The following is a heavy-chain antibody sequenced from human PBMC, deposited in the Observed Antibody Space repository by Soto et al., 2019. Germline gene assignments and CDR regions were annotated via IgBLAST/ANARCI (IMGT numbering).Heavy chain of an antibody. CDR2: VNHSGST. Sequence: SETLSLTCAVYGGSFSGYYWSWIRQPPGKGLEWIGEVNHSGSTNYNPSLKSRVTISVDTSKNQFSLKLSSVTAADTAVYYCARGWSESYGMDVWGQGTTVTVSS. D-gene: IGHD2-8*02. V-gene: IGHV4-34*01. CDR1: GGSFSGYY. J-gene: IGHJ6*02. CDR3: ARGWSESYGMDV.